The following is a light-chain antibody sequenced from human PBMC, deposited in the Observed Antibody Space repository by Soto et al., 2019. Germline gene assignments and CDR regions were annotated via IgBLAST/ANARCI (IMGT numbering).Light chain of an antibody. Sequence: QSVLTQPPSASGTPGQRVAISFSGSSSNIGTNTVNWYQQLPGSAPQLLIYNTNQRPSGVPGRFSGSKSGASASLAISGLQSEDEAHYYIAAWDGSLNVVLLGGGTKVTVL. V-gene: IGLV1-44*01. CDR3: AAWDGSLNVVL. CDR2: NTN. CDR1: SSNIGTNT. J-gene: IGLJ2*01.